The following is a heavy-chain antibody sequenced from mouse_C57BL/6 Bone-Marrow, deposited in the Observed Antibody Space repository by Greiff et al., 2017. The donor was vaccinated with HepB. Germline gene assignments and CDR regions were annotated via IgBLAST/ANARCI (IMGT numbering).Heavy chain of an antibody. J-gene: IGHJ4*01. CDR2: IYPRSGNT. CDR3: ARPVGYAMDY. V-gene: IGHV1-81*01. Sequence: QVQLKESGAELARPGASVKLSCKASGYTFTSYGISWVKQRTGQGLEWIGEIYPRSGNTYYNEKFKGKATLTADKSSSTAYMELRSLTSEDSAVYFCARPVGYAMDYWGQGTSVTVSS. CDR1: GYTFTSYG.